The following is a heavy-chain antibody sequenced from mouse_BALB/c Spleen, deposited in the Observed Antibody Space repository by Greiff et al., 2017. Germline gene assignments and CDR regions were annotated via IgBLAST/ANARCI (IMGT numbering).Heavy chain of an antibody. D-gene: IGHD3-3*01. CDR3: ARGGPRYFDV. CDR2: ISDGGSYT. CDR1: GFTFSDYY. V-gene: IGHV5-4*02. J-gene: IGHJ1*01. Sequence: EVQRVESGGGLVKPGGSLKLSCAASGFTFSDYYMYWVRQTPEKRLEWVATISDGGSYTYYPDSVKGRFTISRDNAKNNLYLQMSSLKSEDTAMYYCARGGPRYFDVWGAGTTVTVSS.